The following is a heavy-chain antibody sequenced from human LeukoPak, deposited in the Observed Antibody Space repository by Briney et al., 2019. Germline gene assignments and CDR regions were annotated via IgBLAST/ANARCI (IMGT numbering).Heavy chain of an antibody. Sequence: ASVEVSCKASGYTFSGYYMHWVRQAPGQGLEWMGWINPNSGGTNYAQKFQGRVTMTRATSISTAYMELSRLRSDDTAVYYCARDVGSGWYDAFDIWGQGTMVTVSP. D-gene: IGHD6-19*01. V-gene: IGHV1-2*02. J-gene: IGHJ3*02. CDR1: GYTFSGYY. CDR3: ARDVGSGWYDAFDI. CDR2: INPNSGGT.